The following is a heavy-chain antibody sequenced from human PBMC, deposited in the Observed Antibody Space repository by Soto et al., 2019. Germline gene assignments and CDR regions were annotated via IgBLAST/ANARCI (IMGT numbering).Heavy chain of an antibody. CDR1: GFTFSNAW. Sequence: GGSLRLSCAASGFTFSNAWMSWVRQAPGKGLEWVGRIKSKTDGGTTDYAAPVKGRFTISRDDSKNTLYLQMNSLKTEDTAVYYCTGYGSGSYSGLQSDYWGQGTLVTVSS. D-gene: IGHD3-10*01. V-gene: IGHV3-15*01. CDR2: IKSKTDGGTT. J-gene: IGHJ4*02. CDR3: TGYGSGSYSGLQSDY.